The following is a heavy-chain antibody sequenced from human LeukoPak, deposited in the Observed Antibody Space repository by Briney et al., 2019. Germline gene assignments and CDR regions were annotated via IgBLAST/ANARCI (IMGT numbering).Heavy chain of an antibody. D-gene: IGHD6-19*01. J-gene: IGHJ5*02. V-gene: IGHV3-23*01. Sequence: PGGSLRLSCAASGFTFSSYAMSWVRQAPGKGLEWVSAISGSGGSTYYADSVKGRFTISRDNSKNTLYLQMNSLRAEDTAVYYCAKDQALLAVAGTAPLGWFDPWGQGTLVTVSS. CDR3: AKDQALLAVAGTAPLGWFDP. CDR1: GFTFSSYA. CDR2: ISGSGGST.